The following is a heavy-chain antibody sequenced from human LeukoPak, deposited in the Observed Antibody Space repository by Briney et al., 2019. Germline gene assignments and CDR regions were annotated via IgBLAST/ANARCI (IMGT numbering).Heavy chain of an antibody. CDR1: GFTFSSYG. Sequence: GGSLRLSCAASGFTFSSYGMHWVRQAPGKGLEWVAVIWYDGSNKYYADSVKGRFTISRDNSKNTLYLQMNSLRAEDTAVYYCPKTGYSSSWYWDYYYYMDVWGKGTTVTVSS. V-gene: IGHV3-33*06. CDR2: IWYDGSNK. D-gene: IGHD6-13*01. J-gene: IGHJ6*03. CDR3: PKTGYSSSWYWDYYYYMDV.